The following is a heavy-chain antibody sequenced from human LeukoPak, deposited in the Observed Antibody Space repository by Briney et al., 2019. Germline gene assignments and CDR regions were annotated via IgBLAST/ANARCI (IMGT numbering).Heavy chain of an antibody. CDR3: ARDVVRAVAGFIDY. D-gene: IGHD6-19*01. CDR1: GYTFSSYS. Sequence: GGSLRLSCAASGYTFSSYSMNWVRQAPGKGLEWVSSISSSSSYIYYADSVKGRFTISRDNAKNSLYLQMNSLRAEDTAVYYCARDVVRAVAGFIDYWGQGTLVTVSS. J-gene: IGHJ4*02. V-gene: IGHV3-21*01. CDR2: ISSSSSYI.